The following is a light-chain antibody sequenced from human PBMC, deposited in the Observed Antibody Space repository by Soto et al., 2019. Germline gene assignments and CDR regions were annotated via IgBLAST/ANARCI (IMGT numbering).Light chain of an antibody. V-gene: IGKV3-11*01. CDR3: QQRSNWPPGGVFLT. Sequence: EIVLTQSPATLSLSPGERATLSCRASQSVSSYLAWYQQKPGQAPRLLIYDASNRATGIPARFSGSGSGTDFTLTISSLEPEDFAVYYCQQRSNWPPGGVFLTFGGGTKVEIK. J-gene: IGKJ4*01. CDR1: QSVSSY. CDR2: DAS.